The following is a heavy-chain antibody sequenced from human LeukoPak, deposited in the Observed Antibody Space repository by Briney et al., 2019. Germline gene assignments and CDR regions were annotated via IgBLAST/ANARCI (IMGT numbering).Heavy chain of an antibody. V-gene: IGHV4-34*01. CDR2: INHSGST. CDR3: ARRQLGILWYFDL. Sequence: SETLSLTCAVYGGSFSGYYWSWLRQPPGKGLEWIGEINHSGSTNYNPSLKSRVTISVDTSKNQFSLKLSSVTAADTAVYYCARRQLGILWYFDLWGRGTLVTVSS. CDR1: GGSFSGYY. D-gene: IGHD7-27*01. J-gene: IGHJ2*01.